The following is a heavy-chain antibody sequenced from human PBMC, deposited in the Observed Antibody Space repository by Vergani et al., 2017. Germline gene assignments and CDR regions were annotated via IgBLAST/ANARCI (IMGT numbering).Heavy chain of an antibody. D-gene: IGHD2-15*01. CDR3: ARDRGGRGSSYYYGMDV. Sequence: EVQLEESGGGLVLPGRSLRLSCVASGFTFSSYWMSWVRQAPGKGLEWVANIKQDGSDKFYVDPVKGRVTVSRDNAKNSLYLQMNSLRADDTAVYYCARDRGGRGSSYYYGMDVWGQGTTVTVSS. V-gene: IGHV3-7*01. J-gene: IGHJ6*02. CDR2: IKQDGSDK. CDR1: GFTFSSYW.